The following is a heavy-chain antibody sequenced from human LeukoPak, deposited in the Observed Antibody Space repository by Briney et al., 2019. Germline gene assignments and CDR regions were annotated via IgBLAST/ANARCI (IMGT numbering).Heavy chain of an antibody. D-gene: IGHD3/OR15-3a*01. CDR3: ARARYHTEMTYFRTVYYFDY. Sequence: SETLSLTCTVSGGSISSYYWSWIRQPPGKGLEWIGCIHYSGSTNYNPSLKSRVTISVDTSKNQFSLKLSSVTAADTAVYYCARARYHTEMTYFRTVYYFDYWGQGTLVTVSS. CDR1: GGSISSYY. J-gene: IGHJ4*02. V-gene: IGHV4-59*01. CDR2: IHYSGST.